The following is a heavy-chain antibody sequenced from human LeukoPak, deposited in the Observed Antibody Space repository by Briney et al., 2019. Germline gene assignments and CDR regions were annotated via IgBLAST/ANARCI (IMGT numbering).Heavy chain of an antibody. CDR2: IKSKTDGGTT. V-gene: IGHV3-15*01. D-gene: IGHD3-22*01. Sequence: PGGSLRLSCAASGFTFSNAWMSWVRQAPGKGLEWVGRIKSKTDGGTTDYAAPVKGRFTISRDGSKNTLYLQMNSLKTEDTAVYYCTTRNYYDSSGYSFDYWGQGTLVTVSS. J-gene: IGHJ4*02. CDR1: GFTFSNAW. CDR3: TTRNYYDSSGYSFDY.